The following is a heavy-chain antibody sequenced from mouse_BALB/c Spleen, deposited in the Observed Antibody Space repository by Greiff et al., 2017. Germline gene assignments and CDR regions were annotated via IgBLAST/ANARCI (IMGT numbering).Heavy chain of an antibody. CDR2: IWSGGST. V-gene: IGHV2-4-1*01. CDR1: GFSLTSYG. J-gene: IGHJ4*01. Sequence: QVQLKESGPGLVQPSQSLSITCTVSGFSLTSYGVHWVRQSPGKGLEWLGVIWSGGSTDYNAAFISRLSISKDNSKSQVFFKMNSLQADDTAIYYCARNRGTTVVALYYAMDYWGQGTSVTVSS. D-gene: IGHD1-1*01. CDR3: ARNRGTTVVALYYAMDY.